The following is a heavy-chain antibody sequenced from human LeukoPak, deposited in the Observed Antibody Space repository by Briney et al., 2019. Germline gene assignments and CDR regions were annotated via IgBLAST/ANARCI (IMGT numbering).Heavy chain of an antibody. CDR3: VKDQTYYDSKPFDY. D-gene: IGHD3-22*01. Sequence: PGGSLRLSCAASGFTFSSYAMSWVRQAPGKGLEWVSAISGGGGSTYYAGSVKGRFTISRDNSKNTLYLQMNSLRVEDTAVFYCVKDQTYYDSKPFDYWGQGTLVTVSS. J-gene: IGHJ4*02. CDR2: ISGGGGST. CDR1: GFTFSSYA. V-gene: IGHV3-23*01.